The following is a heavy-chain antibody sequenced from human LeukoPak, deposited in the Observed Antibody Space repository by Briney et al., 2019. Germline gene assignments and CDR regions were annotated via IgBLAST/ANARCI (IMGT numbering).Heavy chain of an antibody. V-gene: IGHV1-69*01. CDR1: GGTFISYA. Sequence: ASVKVSCKASGGTFISYAISWVRQAPGQGLEWMGGIIPIFGTANYAQKFQGRVTITADESTSTAYMELSSLRSEDTAVYYCATGGSPYYYYYMDVWGKGTTVTISS. CDR3: ATGGSPYYYYYMDV. CDR2: IIPIFGTA. J-gene: IGHJ6*03.